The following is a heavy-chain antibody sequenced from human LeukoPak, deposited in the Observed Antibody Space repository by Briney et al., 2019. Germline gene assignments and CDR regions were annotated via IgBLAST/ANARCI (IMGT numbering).Heavy chain of an antibody. CDR1: GFIFSNYW. CDR2: VKQDVSEK. D-gene: IGHD3-22*01. J-gene: IGHJ4*02. V-gene: IGHV3-7*03. CDR3: ARGTVYDASGYVDN. Sequence: PGGSLRLSCAASGFIFSNYWMTWARQTPGKGLEWVANVKQDVSEKDYVDSVKGRFTISRDNAKNSLYLQMNSLRAEDTGVYYCARGTVYDASGYVDNWGQGTLVTVSS.